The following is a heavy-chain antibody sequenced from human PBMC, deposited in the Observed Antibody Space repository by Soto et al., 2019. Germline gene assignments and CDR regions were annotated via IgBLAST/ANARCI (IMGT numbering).Heavy chain of an antibody. V-gene: IGHV3-33*01. D-gene: IGHD6-13*01. Sequence: QVQLVESGGGVVQPGRSLRLSCAASGFTCSSYGMHWVRQAPGKGLEWVAVIWYDGSNKYYADSVKGRFTISRDNSKNTLYLQMNCLRAEDTAVYYCARVGGAGTSWYYYYGMDVWGHGTTVTVSS. CDR3: ARVGGAGTSWYYYYGMDV. J-gene: IGHJ6*02. CDR2: IWYDGSNK. CDR1: GFTCSSYG.